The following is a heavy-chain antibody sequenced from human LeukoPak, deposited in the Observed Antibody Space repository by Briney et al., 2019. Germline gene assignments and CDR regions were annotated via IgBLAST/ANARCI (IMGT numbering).Heavy chain of an antibody. CDR2: IYYTGST. Sequence: PSETLSLTCTVSGGSISSSSYYWGWIRQPPGKGLEWIGSIYYTGSTYYNPSLKRRATISVDTSKNHFSLKLSSVTAADTAVYYCARSPYFEYWGQGTLVTVSS. CDR1: GGSISSSSYY. CDR3: ARSPYFEY. J-gene: IGHJ4*02. V-gene: IGHV4-39*02.